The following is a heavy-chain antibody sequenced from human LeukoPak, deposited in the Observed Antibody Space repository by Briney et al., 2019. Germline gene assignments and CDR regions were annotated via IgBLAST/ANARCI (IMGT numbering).Heavy chain of an antibody. D-gene: IGHD2-2*01. J-gene: IGHJ4*02. CDR2: INPNSGGT. CDR1: GYTFTGYY. Sequence: ASVKVSCKASGYTFTGYYMHWVRQAPGQGLEWMGWINPNSGGTNYAQKFQGRVTMTRDTSISTAYMELSRLRSDDTAVYYCARGRPGFVVVPAAPRLDYWGQGTLVTVSS. V-gene: IGHV1-2*02. CDR3: ARGRPGFVVVPAAPRLDY.